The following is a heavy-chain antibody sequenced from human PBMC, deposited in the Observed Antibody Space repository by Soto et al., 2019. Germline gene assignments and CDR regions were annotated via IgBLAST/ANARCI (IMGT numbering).Heavy chain of an antibody. J-gene: IGHJ5*02. CDR3: ARDFSLRTYYDILTGKQGWLET. V-gene: IGHV1-2*02. CDR2: INPNSGGT. CDR1: VYSFTFYY. D-gene: IGHD3-9*01. Sequence: ASVXVAFRSFVYSFTFYYRQLFLEAPGQGLEWMGWINPNSGGTNYAQKFQGRVTMTRETSISTAYMELSRLRSDDTAVYYCARDFSLRTYYDILTGKQGWLETWGQGTLV.